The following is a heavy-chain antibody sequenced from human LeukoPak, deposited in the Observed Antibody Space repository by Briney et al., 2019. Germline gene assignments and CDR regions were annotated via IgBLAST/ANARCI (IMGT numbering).Heavy chain of an antibody. Sequence: GRSLRLSCAASGFTFDDYAMHWVRQAPGKGLEWVSGISWNSGSRGYADSVKGRLTISRDNAKNSLYLQMSSLRAEDTALYYCVKAYCSGGSCGNYYYGMDVWGQGTTVTVSS. CDR2: ISWNSGSR. CDR1: GFTFDDYA. V-gene: IGHV3-9*01. CDR3: VKAYCSGGSCGNYYYGMDV. D-gene: IGHD2-15*01. J-gene: IGHJ6*02.